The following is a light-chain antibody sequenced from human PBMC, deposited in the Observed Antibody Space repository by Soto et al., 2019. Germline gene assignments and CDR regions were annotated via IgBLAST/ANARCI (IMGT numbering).Light chain of an antibody. CDR2: HVT. V-gene: IGLV2-14*03. Sequence: LTQPPSVSVAPGQTATITCGGNNIGSKSVHWYQQHPGKAPKLMIYHVTYRPSGVSNRYSGSKSGNSASLTISGLQADDEADYYCCSLTTSHTYVFGSGTKLTVL. CDR1: NIGSKS. CDR3: CSLTTSHTYV. J-gene: IGLJ1*01.